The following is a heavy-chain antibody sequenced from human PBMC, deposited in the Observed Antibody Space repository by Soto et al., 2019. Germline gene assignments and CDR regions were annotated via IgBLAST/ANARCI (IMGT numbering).Heavy chain of an antibody. V-gene: IGHV4-4*02. Sequence: PSETLSLTCAVSGGSISSSNWWSWVRQPPGKGLEWIGEIYHSGSTNYNPSLKSRVTISVDKSKNQFSLKLSSVTAADTAVYYCAVVSGSYQGRYFDYWGQGTLVTVSS. D-gene: IGHD1-26*01. J-gene: IGHJ4*02. CDR3: AVVSGSYQGRYFDY. CDR1: GGSISSSNW. CDR2: IYHSGST.